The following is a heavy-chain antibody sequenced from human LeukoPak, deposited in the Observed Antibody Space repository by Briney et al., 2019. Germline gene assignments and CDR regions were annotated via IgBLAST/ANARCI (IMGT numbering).Heavy chain of an antibody. CDR1: GGSISSYY. CDR2: IYYSGSN. CDR3: ARRTTGTGPFDY. D-gene: IGHD1-1*01. Sequence: SETLSLTCTVSGGSISSYYWSWIRQPPGKGLEWIGDIYYSGSNKYNPSLKSRVTISVDTSKNQFSLKLSSVTAADTAVYYCARRTTGTGPFDYWGQGTLVTVSS. J-gene: IGHJ4*02. V-gene: IGHV4-59*08.